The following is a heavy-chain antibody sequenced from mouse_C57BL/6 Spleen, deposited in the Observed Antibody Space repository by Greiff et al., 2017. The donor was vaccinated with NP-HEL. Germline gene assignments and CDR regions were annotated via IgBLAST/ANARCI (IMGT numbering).Heavy chain of an antibody. J-gene: IGHJ3*01. CDR2: IYPVSGST. CDR1: GYTFTSYW. D-gene: IGHD1-1*01. V-gene: IGHV1-55*01. CDR3: ASKGYYGSSLFAY. Sequence: VQLQQSGAELVKPGASVKMSCKASGYTFTSYWITWVKQRPGQGLEWIGDIYPVSGSTNYNEKFKSKATLTVDTSSSTAYMQLSSLTSEDSAVYYCASKGYYGSSLFAYWGQGTLVTVSA.